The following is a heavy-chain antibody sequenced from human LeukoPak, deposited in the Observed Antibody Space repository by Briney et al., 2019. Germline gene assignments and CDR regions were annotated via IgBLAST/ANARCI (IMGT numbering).Heavy chain of an antibody. CDR1: GDGFTRHT. V-gene: IGHV3-48*01. D-gene: IGHD6-13*01. CDR3: ASEYDSRARFDS. Sequence: QSGGSLRLSCVGSGDGFTRHTMKWVRRTPGKGLEWISYIRSGSDYIYYADSVKGRFTVSRDNARTSVYLQMNSLRVEDTAIYYCASEYDSRARFDSWGQGTLVTVSS. J-gene: IGHJ4*02. CDR2: IRSGSDYI.